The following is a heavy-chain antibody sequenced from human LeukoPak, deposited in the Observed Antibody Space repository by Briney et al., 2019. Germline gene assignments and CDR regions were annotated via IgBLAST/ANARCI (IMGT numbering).Heavy chain of an antibody. V-gene: IGHV3-9*01. Sequence: PGGSLRLSCAASGFTFDDYAMRWVRQAPGKGLEWVSGISWNGGSTGYADSVKGRFTISRDNAKNSLYLQMNSLRAEDTALYYCAQFLHPSCGGGSCYSFLFPPWGQGMLVTVSS. D-gene: IGHD2-15*01. J-gene: IGHJ5*02. CDR3: AQFLHPSCGGGSCYSFLFPP. CDR1: GFTFDDYA. CDR2: ISWNGGST.